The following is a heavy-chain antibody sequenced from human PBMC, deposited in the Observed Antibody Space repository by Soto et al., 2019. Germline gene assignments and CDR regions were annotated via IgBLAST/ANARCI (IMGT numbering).Heavy chain of an antibody. V-gene: IGHV1-46*01. CDR2: INPSGGST. CDR1: GYTFTSYY. Sequence: ASVKVSCKASGYTFTSYYMHWVRQAPGQGLEWMGIINPSGGSTSYAQKFQGRVTMARDTSTSTVYMELSSLRSEDTAVYYCARDRRREQLVRDYYYGMDVWGQGTTVTVSS. J-gene: IGHJ6*02. D-gene: IGHD6-6*01. CDR3: ARDRRREQLVRDYYYGMDV.